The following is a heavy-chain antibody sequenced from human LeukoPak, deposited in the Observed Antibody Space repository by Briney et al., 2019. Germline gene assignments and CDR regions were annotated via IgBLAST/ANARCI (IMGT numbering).Heavy chain of an antibody. CDR3: ARDHNYAFDN. CDR2: VGISRGNT. Sequence: PGGSLRLSCAASGFMFSEYSMNWVRQAPRKGLEWISYVGISRGNTKYADSVKGRFTISGDSAKNSVYLQMNNLRVEDTALYYCARDHNYAFDNWGQGTLVTVSS. CDR1: GFMFSEYS. J-gene: IGHJ4*02. V-gene: IGHV3-48*04. D-gene: IGHD4-11*01.